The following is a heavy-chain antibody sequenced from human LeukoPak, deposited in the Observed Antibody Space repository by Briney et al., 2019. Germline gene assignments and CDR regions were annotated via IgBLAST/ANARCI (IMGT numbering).Heavy chain of an antibody. CDR1: GFTFSSYG. D-gene: IGHD4-17*01. Sequence: GGSLRLSCAASGFTFSSYGMHWVRQAPGKGLEWVAVISYDGSNKYYADSVKGRFTISRDNSKNTLYLQMNSLRAEDTAVYYCAKLSLSDYGDYVSGHPWDYYYGMDVWGQGTTVTVSS. CDR3: AKLSLSDYGDYVSGHPWDYYYGMDV. J-gene: IGHJ6*02. V-gene: IGHV3-30*18. CDR2: ISYDGSNK.